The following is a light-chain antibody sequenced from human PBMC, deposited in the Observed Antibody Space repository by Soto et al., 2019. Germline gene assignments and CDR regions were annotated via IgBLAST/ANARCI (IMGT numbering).Light chain of an antibody. CDR3: CSYAGSSPS. CDR1: SSDVGSYNL. CDR2: EGS. J-gene: IGLJ1*01. V-gene: IGLV2-23*01. Sequence: QSALTQPASVSGSPGQSITISCTGTSSDVGSYNLVSWYQQHPGKAPKLMIYEGSKRPSGVSNRFSGSKSGNTASLTISGLQAEDEADYYCCSYAGSSPSFGPGTKVTV.